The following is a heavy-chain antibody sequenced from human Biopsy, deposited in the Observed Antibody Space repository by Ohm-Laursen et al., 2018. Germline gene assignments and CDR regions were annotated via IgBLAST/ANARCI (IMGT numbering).Heavy chain of an antibody. Sequence: SETLSLTCVVYGATSSDYYWSWIRQPPGKGLEWLGKIDRSGNNNYNPALKGRLTISANTSKNQFSLKLTSVTAADTAVYFCGNEIYGRDYWGQGALVTVSS. J-gene: IGHJ4*02. V-gene: IGHV4-34*08. CDR1: GATSSDYY. CDR3: GNEIYGRDY. CDR2: IDRSGNN. D-gene: IGHD4-17*01.